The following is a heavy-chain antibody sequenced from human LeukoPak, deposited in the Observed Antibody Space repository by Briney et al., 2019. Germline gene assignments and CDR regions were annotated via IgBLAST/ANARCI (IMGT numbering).Heavy chain of an antibody. J-gene: IGHJ4*02. V-gene: IGHV3-23*01. D-gene: IGHD1-14*01. CDR2: ISPIGSRT. CDR3: AKASTVLKPIDS. Sequence: GGSLRLSCAASGFIFSTYAMNWVRQAPGKGLEWVSAISPIGSRTYYADSVKGRFAISRDNSKNTLYLQMNSLRAGDTAIYYCAKASTVLKPIDSWGQGTLVTVSS. CDR1: GFIFSTYA.